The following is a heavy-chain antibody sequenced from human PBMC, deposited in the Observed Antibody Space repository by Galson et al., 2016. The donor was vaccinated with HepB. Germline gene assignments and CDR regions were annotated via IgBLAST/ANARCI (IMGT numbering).Heavy chain of an antibody. D-gene: IGHD3/OR15-3a*01. CDR1: GFHFSSYG. Sequence: SLRLSCAASGFHFSSYGMHWVRQAPGKGLEWVAVIWLDGSNIYYADSVKGRFTISRDQSKNTRYLQMNSLGAEDTAVYYCARIGPTNYALDFWGQGTTVTVSS. CDR2: IWLDGSNI. J-gene: IGHJ6*02. CDR3: ARIGPTNYALDF. V-gene: IGHV3-33*01.